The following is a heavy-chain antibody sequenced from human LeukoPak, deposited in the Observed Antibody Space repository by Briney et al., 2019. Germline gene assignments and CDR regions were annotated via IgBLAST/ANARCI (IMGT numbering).Heavy chain of an antibody. V-gene: IGHV3-23*01. CDR1: GFAFSNHA. CDR3: AKDPKDYYYMDV. CDR2: ISGSLGTT. J-gene: IGHJ6*03. Sequence: GGSLRLSCSASGFAFSNHAMSWVRQAPGKGLEWVSAISGSLGTTYYAPSVKARFTISRDNSKNTLYLQMNSLRAEDTAVYYCAKDPKDYYYMDVWGKGTTVTVSS.